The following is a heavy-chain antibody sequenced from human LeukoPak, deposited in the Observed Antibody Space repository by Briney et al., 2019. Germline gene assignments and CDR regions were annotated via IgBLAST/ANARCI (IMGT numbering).Heavy chain of an antibody. V-gene: IGHV1-69*06. J-gene: IGHJ4*02. CDR2: IIPIFGTA. Sequence: GSSVKVSCKASGGTFSSYAISWVRQAPGQGLEWMGGIIPIFGTANYAQKFQGRVTITADKSTSTAYMELSSLRSEDTAAYYCGGGHYDYVWGSYRMIDYWGQGTLVTVSS. CDR3: GGGHYDYVWGSYRMIDY. D-gene: IGHD3-16*02. CDR1: GGTFSSYA.